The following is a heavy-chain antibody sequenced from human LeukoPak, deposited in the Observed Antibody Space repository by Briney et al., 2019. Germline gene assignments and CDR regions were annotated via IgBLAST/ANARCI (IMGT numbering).Heavy chain of an antibody. CDR2: ISGSGDST. J-gene: IGHJ3*02. V-gene: IGHV3-23*01. D-gene: IGHD3-10*01. CDR1: GFTFSSYA. CDR3: AKDLEWFGETDAFDI. Sequence: PGGSLRLSCGASGFTFSSYAMSWVRQGPGKGLEWVSGISGSGDSTKYADSVEGRFTISRDNSKNTLYLQMNSLRAEDTAVYYCAKDLEWFGETDAFDIWGQGTMVTVSS.